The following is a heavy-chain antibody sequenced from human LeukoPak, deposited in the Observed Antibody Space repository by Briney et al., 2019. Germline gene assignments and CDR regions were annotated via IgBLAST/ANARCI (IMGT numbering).Heavy chain of an antibody. J-gene: IGHJ4*02. V-gene: IGHV3-9*01. CDR2: ISWNSGNI. Sequence: GGSLRLSCAASGFTLDDYAMHWVRQAPGKGLEWVSGISWNSGNIGYADSVKGRFTISRDNAKNSLYLQMNSLRAEDTALYYCAKDMAYGSGTQIDYWSQGTLVTVSS. CDR1: GFTLDDYA. CDR3: AKDMAYGSGTQIDY. D-gene: IGHD3-10*01.